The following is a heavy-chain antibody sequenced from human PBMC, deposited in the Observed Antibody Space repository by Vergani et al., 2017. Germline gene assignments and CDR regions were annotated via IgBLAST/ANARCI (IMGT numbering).Heavy chain of an antibody. Sequence: QVQLQQWGAGLLKPSETLSLTCAVYGGSFSGYYWSWIRQPPGKGLEWIGEINHSGSTNYNPSLKSRVTISVDTSKNQFSLKLSSVTAADTAVYYCARGNYDYRSGYYWARLEPWGQGTLVTVSS. V-gene: IGHV4-34*01. CDR3: ARGNYDYRSGYYWARLEP. CDR2: INHSGST. CDR1: GGSFSGYY. D-gene: IGHD3-3*01. J-gene: IGHJ5*02.